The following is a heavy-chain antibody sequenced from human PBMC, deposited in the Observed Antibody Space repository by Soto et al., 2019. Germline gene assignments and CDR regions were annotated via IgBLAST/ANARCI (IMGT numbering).Heavy chain of an antibody. CDR2: IRWNSDRI. CDR1: GFTFDDYA. V-gene: IGHV3-9*01. Sequence: EVQLVEYGGGLVQPGSSLRLTCAASGFTFDDYAMHWVRHAPGKGREWVSGIRWNSDRIPYAASVKGRFTISRDHAKNSLYLQMNSLRPDYTALYYWAKDMASPIYGRFDYWGQGNLGTVSS. CDR3: AKDMASPIYGRFDY. J-gene: IGHJ4*02. D-gene: IGHD3-3*01.